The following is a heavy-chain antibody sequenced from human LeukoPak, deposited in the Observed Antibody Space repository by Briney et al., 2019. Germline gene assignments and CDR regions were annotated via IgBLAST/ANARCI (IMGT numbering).Heavy chain of an antibody. CDR3: ARDLRQWLLTRGGNYFDY. V-gene: IGHV3-33*01. CDR2: MWYDGSNK. J-gene: IGHJ4*02. D-gene: IGHD6-19*01. CDR1: GFTFSSYG. Sequence: GGSLRLSCAASGFTFSSYGMHWVRQAPGKGLEWVAVMWYDGSNKYYADSVKGRFTISRDNSKNTLYLRMNSLRGEDTAVYYCARDLRQWLLTRGGNYFDYWGQGTLVSVSS.